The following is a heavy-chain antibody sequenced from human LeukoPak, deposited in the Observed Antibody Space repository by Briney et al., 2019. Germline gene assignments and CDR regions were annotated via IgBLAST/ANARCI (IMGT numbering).Heavy chain of an antibody. Sequence: PGGSLRLSCSASGFTFSSHAMHWVRQAPGKGLEFVSVISSNGGSTYYADSVKGRFTISRDNSKNTLYLQMNTLRAEDTAVYYCAKGWYPDYWGQGTLVTVSS. J-gene: IGHJ4*02. CDR1: GFTFSSHA. D-gene: IGHD2-15*01. V-gene: IGHV3-64*04. CDR2: ISSNGGST. CDR3: AKGWYPDY.